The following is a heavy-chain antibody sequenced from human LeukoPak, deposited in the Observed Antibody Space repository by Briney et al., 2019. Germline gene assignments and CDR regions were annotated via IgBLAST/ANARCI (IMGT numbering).Heavy chain of an antibody. J-gene: IGHJ4*02. V-gene: IGHV3-48*03. CDR2: ISSSGSTI. CDR1: GFTFSSYE. CDR3: AKSAYYDSGGYFGYYFDY. Sequence: PGGSLRLSCAASGFTFSSYEMHWVRQAPGKGLEWVSYISSSGSTIYYADSVKGRFTISRDNAKNSLYLQMNSLRAEDTALYYCAKSAYYDSGGYFGYYFDYWGQGTLVTVSS. D-gene: IGHD3-22*01.